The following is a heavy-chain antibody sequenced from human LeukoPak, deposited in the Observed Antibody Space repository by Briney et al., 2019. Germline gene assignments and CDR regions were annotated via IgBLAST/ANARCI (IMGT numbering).Heavy chain of an antibody. Sequence: TSETLSLTCAVSGGSISSSNWWSWVRQPPGKGLEWIGEIYHSGSTNYNPSLKSRVTISVDKSKNQFSLKLSSVTAADTAVYYCARRSLDDYVWGSYRPLYFDYWGQGTLVTVSS. J-gene: IGHJ4*02. D-gene: IGHD3-16*02. CDR3: ARRSLDDYVWGSYRPLYFDY. V-gene: IGHV4-4*02. CDR2: IYHSGST. CDR1: GGSISSSNW.